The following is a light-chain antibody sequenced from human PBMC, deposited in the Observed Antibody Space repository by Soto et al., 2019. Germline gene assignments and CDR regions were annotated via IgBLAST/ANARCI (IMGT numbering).Light chain of an antibody. J-gene: IGLJ3*02. CDR3: QSYDSSLSGWV. Sequence: QSVLTQPPSVSGAPGQRVTISCTGYNSNIGAGYDVHWYQQLPGTAPKLLIYGNSNRPSGVPDRFSASKSGTSASLAITGLQAEDEADYYRQSYDSSLSGWVFGGGTQLTVL. V-gene: IGLV1-40*01. CDR2: GNS. CDR1: NSNIGAGYD.